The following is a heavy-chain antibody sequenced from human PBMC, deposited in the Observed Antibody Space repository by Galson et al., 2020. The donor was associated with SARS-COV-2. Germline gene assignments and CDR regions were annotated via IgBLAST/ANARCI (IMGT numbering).Heavy chain of an antibody. Sequence: ASVKVSCRASGYTFSSYGITWVRQAPGEGLEWMGWISAYSGNTVYAQNLQGRVTMNTDTSTTTAHMELRSLRSDDTAVYYCARACTSGSCHHWYRVLWGRGTLVTVSS. D-gene: IGHD2-15*01. CDR1: GYTFSSYG. CDR3: ARACTSGSCHHWYRVL. CDR2: ISAYSGNT. V-gene: IGHV1-18*01. J-gene: IGHJ2*01.